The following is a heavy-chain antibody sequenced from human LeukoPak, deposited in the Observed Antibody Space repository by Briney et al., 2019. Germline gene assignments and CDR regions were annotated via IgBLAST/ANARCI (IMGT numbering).Heavy chain of an antibody. CDR1: GGTFSSYA. CDR3: ARVLGGYDSSGYYLADYWYFDL. CDR2: IIPIIGTA. D-gene: IGHD3-22*01. Sequence: ASVKVSCKASGGTFSSYAISWVRQGPGQGLEWMGGIIPIIGTANYAQKFQGRVTITTDESTSTAYMELSRLSSEDMAVYYCARVLGGYDSSGYYLADYWYFDLWGRGTLVTVSS. J-gene: IGHJ2*01. V-gene: IGHV1-69*05.